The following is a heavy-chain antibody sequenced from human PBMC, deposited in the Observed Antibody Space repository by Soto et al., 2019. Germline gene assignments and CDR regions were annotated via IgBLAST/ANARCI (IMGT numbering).Heavy chain of an antibody. V-gene: IGHV4-4*07. D-gene: IGHD2-15*01. CDR3: ARVPVAVAATEDYYGLDV. CDR2: INTDGLS. CDR1: GVSTTSYY. Sequence: SETLSLTCSVSGVSTTSYYWSWIRQSAGGGLEWMGRINTDGLSTYSPSFKSRLTMSLDTSKNQVSLRLISVTAADTAVYFCARVPVAVAATEDYYGLDVWGQGTTVTVS. J-gene: IGHJ6*02.